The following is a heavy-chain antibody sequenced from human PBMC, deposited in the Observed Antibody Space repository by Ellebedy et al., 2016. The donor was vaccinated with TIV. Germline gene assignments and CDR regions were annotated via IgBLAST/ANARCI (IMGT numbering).Heavy chain of an antibody. J-gene: IGHJ4*02. CDR2: IKSKTDGGTT. CDR1: GFTFSNAW. V-gene: IGHV3-15*01. D-gene: IGHD4-17*01. Sequence: GESLKISCAASGFTFSNAWMSWVRQAPGKGLEWVGRIKSKTDGGTTDYAAPVKGRFTISRDDSKNTLYLQMNSLKTEDTAVYYCTSHGDYVGFDYWGQGTLVTVSS. CDR3: TSHGDYVGFDY.